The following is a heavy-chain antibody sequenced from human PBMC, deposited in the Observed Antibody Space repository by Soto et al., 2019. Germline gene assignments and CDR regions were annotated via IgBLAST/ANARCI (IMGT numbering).Heavy chain of an antibody. CDR1: GFTFSSYW. D-gene: IGHD3-10*01. V-gene: IGHV3-74*01. CDR3: ARGAGGYYYRAV. Sequence: EVQLVESGGGLVQPGGSLRLSCAASGFTFSSYWMHWVRQAPGKGLVWVSRIYSDGSRTSYADSVKGRFTISRDNAKNTLYLQMDSLSPEDTAVYYCARGAGGYYYRAVWGKGTTVTVSS. J-gene: IGHJ6*03. CDR2: IYSDGSRT.